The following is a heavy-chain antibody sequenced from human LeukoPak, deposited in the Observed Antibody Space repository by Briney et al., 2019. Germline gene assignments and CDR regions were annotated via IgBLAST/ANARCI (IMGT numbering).Heavy chain of an antibody. CDR3: GRGGIAAAASGIDY. CDR1: GGSISSGGYS. Sequence: PSQTLSLTCAVSGGSISSGGYSWSWIRQPPGKGLEWTGYIYQSGSTYYNPSLKSRVTISVDRSKNQFSLKLSSVTAADTAVYYCGRGGIAAAASGIDYWGQGTLVTVSS. D-gene: IGHD6-13*01. V-gene: IGHV4-30-2*01. CDR2: IYQSGST. J-gene: IGHJ4*02.